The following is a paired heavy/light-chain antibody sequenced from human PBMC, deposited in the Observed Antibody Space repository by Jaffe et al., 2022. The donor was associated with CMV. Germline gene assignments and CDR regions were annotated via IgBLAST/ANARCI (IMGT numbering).Light chain of an antibody. Sequence: EIVLTQSPATLSLSPGERATLSCGASQSVSRSYLAWYQQKPGLAPRIIIYDASSRATGIPDRFSGSGSGTDFTLTISGLEPEDFAVYYCQQYGSSPGTFGQGTKVEIK. J-gene: IGKJ1*01. CDR2: DAS. CDR3: QQYGSSPGT. V-gene: IGKV3D-20*01. CDR1: QSVSRSY.
Heavy chain of an antibody. D-gene: IGHD2-2*01. CDR3: ARRCCSSTDSGWFDP. Sequence: QLQLQESGPGLVKPSETLSLTCTVSGGSISSSTYYWGWIRQPPGKGLEWIGSIYYSGSTYYNPSLKSRVTMSVDTSKNQFSLRLSSVTAADTAIYYCARRCCSSTDSGWFDPWGQGTLVTVSS. CDR2: IYYSGST. V-gene: IGHV4-39*01. J-gene: IGHJ5*02. CDR1: GGSISSSTYY.